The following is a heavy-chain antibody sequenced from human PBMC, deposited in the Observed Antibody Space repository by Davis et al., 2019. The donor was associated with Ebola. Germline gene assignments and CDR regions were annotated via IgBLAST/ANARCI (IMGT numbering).Heavy chain of an antibody. CDR1: GFTFSSFA. CDR3: ARVRRNPYYYYGMDV. Sequence: GESLKISCAASGFTFSSFALHWVRQAPTKGLEWVAVISYDGSNQHYGDSVKGRFTISRDNSKNTLYLQMNSLRAEDTAVYSCARVRRNPYYYYGMDVWGQGTTVTVSS. J-gene: IGHJ6*02. V-gene: IGHV3-30*04. CDR2: ISYDGSNQ.